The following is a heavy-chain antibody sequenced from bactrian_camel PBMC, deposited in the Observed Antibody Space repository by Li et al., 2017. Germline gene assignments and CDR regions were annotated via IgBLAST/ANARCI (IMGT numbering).Heavy chain of an antibody. CDR1: GFTFQSHY. J-gene: IGHJ7*01. D-gene: IGHD6*01. V-gene: IGHV3S1*01. CDR2: VTTFGRPV. Sequence: VQLVESGGGLVEPGDSLRLTCKASGFTFQSHYMYWLRQAPGKELEGIAGVTTFGRPVDYADSVKGRFTSSRDNAKNIVYLQMNSLKTEDNAVYYCATSAYGDSWARAMNYWGKGTQVTVS.